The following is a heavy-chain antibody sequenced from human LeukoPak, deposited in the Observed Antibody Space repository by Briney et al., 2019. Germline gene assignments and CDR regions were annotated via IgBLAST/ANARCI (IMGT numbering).Heavy chain of an antibody. CDR2: ISSSSSYI. J-gene: IGHJ4*02. Sequence: GGSLRHSCAASGFTFSSYSMNWVRQAPGKGLEWVSSISSSSSYIYYADSVKGRFTISRDNAKNSPYLQMNSLRAEDTAVYYCARFSSTSSFDYWGQGTLVTVSS. CDR1: GFTFSSYS. CDR3: ARFSSTSSFDY. V-gene: IGHV3-21*01. D-gene: IGHD2-2*01.